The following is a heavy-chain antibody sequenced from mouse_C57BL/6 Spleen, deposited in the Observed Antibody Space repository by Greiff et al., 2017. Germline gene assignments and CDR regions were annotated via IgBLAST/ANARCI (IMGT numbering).Heavy chain of an antibody. CDR1: GFTFSDAW. V-gene: IGHV6-6*01. D-gene: IGHD1-1*01. CDR3: TRLGSSLYYFDY. CDR2: IRNKANNHAT. J-gene: IGHJ2*01. Sequence: EVKVEESGGGLVQPGGSMKLSCAASGFTFSDAWMDWVRQSPEKGLEWVAEIRNKANNHATYYAESVKGRFTISRDDSKSSVYLQMNSLRAEDTGIYYCTRLGSSLYYFDYWGQGTTLTVSS.